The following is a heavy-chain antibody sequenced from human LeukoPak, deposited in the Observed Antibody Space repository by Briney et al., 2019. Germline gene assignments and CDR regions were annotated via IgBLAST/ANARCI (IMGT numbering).Heavy chain of an antibody. J-gene: IGHJ4*02. V-gene: IGHV3-21*01. Sequence: GASVKVSCKASGGTFSSYSMNWVRQAPGKGLEWVSSISSSSSYIYYADSVKGRFTISRDNAKNSLYLQMNSLRAEDTAVYYCARAARDDFWSGHDYWGQGTLVTVSS. CDR3: ARAARDDFWSGHDY. D-gene: IGHD3-3*01. CDR1: GGTFSSYS. CDR2: ISSSSSYI.